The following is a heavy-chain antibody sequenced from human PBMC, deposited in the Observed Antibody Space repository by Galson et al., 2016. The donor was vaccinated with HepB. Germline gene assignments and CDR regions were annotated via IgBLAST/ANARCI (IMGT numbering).Heavy chain of an antibody. CDR1: GFTVSNNY. J-gene: IGHJ4*02. D-gene: IGHD1-14*01. CDR2: ISGGSENT. CDR3: ARDVGGRNAMLDD. Sequence: SLRLSCAASGFTVSNNYMTWVRRAPGKGLEWLSTISGGSENTHYADSVKGRFTISRDNSKNTLYLQMNSLRAEDTAVYYCARDVGGRNAMLDDWGQGTLVTVSS. V-gene: IGHV3-23*01.